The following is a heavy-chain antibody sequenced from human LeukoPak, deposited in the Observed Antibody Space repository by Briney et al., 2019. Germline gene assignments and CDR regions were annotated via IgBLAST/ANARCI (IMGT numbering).Heavy chain of an antibody. J-gene: IGHJ4*02. CDR1: GGSISSYY. CDR2: IYYSGST. CDR3: ARDQHDFWSGYYVSYFDY. Sequence: SETLSLTCTVSGGSISSYYWGWIRQPSGKGLEWIGYIYYSGSTNYNPSLKSRVTISVDTSKNQFSLKLSSVTAADTAVYYCARDQHDFWSGYYVSYFDYWGQGTLVTVSS. V-gene: IGHV4-59*01. D-gene: IGHD3-3*01.